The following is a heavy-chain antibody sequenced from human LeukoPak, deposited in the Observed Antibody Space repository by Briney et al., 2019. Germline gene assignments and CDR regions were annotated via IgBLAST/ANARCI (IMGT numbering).Heavy chain of an antibody. Sequence: PSETLSLTCAVYGGSFSGYYWSWIRQPPGKGLEWIGEINHSGSTNYNPSLKSRVTISVDTSKNQFSLKLSSVTAADTAVYYCARRPSIAARPDPRGADYWGQGTLVTVSS. CDR2: INHSGST. D-gene: IGHD6-6*01. V-gene: IGHV4-34*01. CDR1: GGSFSGYY. J-gene: IGHJ4*02. CDR3: ARRPSIAARPDPRGADY.